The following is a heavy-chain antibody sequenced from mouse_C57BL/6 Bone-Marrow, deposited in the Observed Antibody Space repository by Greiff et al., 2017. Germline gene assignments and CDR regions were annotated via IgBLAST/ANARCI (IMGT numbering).Heavy chain of an antibody. CDR2: IYPGGGYN. Sequence: QVQLQQSGAELVRPGTSVKMSCKASGYTFTNYWLGWAKQRPGRGLEWIGDIYPGGGYNNYNEKFKGKATLTADKSSIPAYMQFSSLTSEDSAICYCAISRGGCYFDYWGRGTTLSVSS. J-gene: IGHJ2*01. CDR3: AISRGGCYFDY. CDR1: GYTFTNYW. V-gene: IGHV1-63*01.